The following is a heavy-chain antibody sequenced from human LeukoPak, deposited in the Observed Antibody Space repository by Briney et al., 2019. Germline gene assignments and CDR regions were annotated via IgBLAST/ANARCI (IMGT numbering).Heavy chain of an antibody. CDR3: ARLETSSGSLSYFDY. J-gene: IGHJ4*02. CDR1: GYSISSGYY. D-gene: IGHD6-19*01. Sequence: PSETLSLTCTVSGYSISSGYYWAWIRQPPGKGLEWIGYIYHSGSTNYNPSLKSRVTISVDTSKNQFSRKLSSVTAADTAVYYCARLETSSGSLSYFDYWGQGTLVTVSS. V-gene: IGHV4-38-2*02. CDR2: IYHSGST.